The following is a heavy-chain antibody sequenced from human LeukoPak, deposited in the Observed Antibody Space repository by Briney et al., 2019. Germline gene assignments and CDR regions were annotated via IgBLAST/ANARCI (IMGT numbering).Heavy chain of an antibody. CDR2: IYYSGST. CDR1: GGSISNYY. Sequence: SETLSLTCTVSGGSISNYYWGWIRQPPGKGLEWIGCIYYSGSTNYNPSLKSRVTMSVDTSKYQFSLNLRSVTAADTAVYYCARVGPYSNRLDSWGQGTLVTVSS. D-gene: IGHD4-11*01. V-gene: IGHV4-59*01. J-gene: IGHJ5*01. CDR3: ARVGPYSNRLDS.